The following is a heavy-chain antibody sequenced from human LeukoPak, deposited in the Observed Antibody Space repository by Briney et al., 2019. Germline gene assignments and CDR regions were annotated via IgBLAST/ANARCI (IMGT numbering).Heavy chain of an antibody. Sequence: PETLSLTCAVYGGSFSGYYWSWIRQPPGKGLEWIGEINHSGSTNYNPSLKSRVTISVDTSKNQFSLKLSSVTAADTAVYYCASSPYCSSTSCSGQNWGQGTLVTVSS. CDR2: INHSGST. CDR1: GGSFSGYY. V-gene: IGHV4-34*01. D-gene: IGHD2-2*01. J-gene: IGHJ4*02. CDR3: ASSPYCSSTSCSGQN.